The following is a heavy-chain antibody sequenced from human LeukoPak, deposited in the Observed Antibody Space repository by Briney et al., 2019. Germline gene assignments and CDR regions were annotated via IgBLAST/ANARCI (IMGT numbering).Heavy chain of an antibody. V-gene: IGHV3-48*03. CDR1: GFTFSSYE. D-gene: IGHD6-13*01. Sequence: PGGSLRLSCAASGFTFSSYEMNWVRQVPGKGLEWVSYISSSGSTIYYADSVKGRFTISRDNAKNSLYLQMNSLRAEDTAVYYCAKGGQQLVIDYWGQGTLVTVSS. CDR3: AKGGQQLVIDY. J-gene: IGHJ4*02. CDR2: ISSSGSTI.